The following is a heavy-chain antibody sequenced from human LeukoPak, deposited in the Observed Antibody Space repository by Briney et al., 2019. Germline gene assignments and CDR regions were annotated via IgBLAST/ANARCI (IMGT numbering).Heavy chain of an antibody. J-gene: IGHJ6*03. CDR2: IIPIFGTA. V-gene: IGHV1-69*05. CDR3: ARGGIAAAGTDYYYYYMDV. Sequence: ASVKVSCKASGGTFSSYAISWVRQAPGQGLEWMGGIIPIFGTANYAQKFQGRVTITTDESTSTAYMELSSLRSEDTAVYYCARGGIAAAGTDYYYYYMDVWGKGTMVTVSS. CDR1: GGTFSSYA. D-gene: IGHD6-13*01.